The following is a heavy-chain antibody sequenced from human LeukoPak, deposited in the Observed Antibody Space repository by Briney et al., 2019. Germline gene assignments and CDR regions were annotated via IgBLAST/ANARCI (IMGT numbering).Heavy chain of an antibody. CDR3: AKHHHPQDNARGRPTDY. CDR2: ISGRSGST. CDR1: GFTFSNYA. Sequence: GGSLRLSCAASGFTFSNYAMSWVRQAPGKGLQWVSAISGRSGSTFYADSVKGRFTISRDNSKNTLYLQMNSLRAGDTAVYYCAKHHHPQDNARGRPTDYWGQGTLVTVSS. V-gene: IGHV3-23*01. D-gene: IGHD3-10*01. J-gene: IGHJ4*02.